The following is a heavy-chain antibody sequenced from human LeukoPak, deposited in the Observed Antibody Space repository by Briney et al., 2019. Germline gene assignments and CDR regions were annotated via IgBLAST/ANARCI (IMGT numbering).Heavy chain of an antibody. CDR3: ASTPPGYYDSSGYYHFDY. J-gene: IGHJ4*02. CDR2: IIPIFGTA. CDR1: GGTFSSYA. D-gene: IGHD3-22*01. V-gene: IGHV1-69*01. Sequence: SVKVSCKASGGTFSSYAISCVRRAPGQGLEWMGGIIPIFGTANYAQKFQGRVTITADESTSTAYMELSSLRSDDTAVYYCASTPPGYYDSSGYYHFDYWGQGTLVTVSS.